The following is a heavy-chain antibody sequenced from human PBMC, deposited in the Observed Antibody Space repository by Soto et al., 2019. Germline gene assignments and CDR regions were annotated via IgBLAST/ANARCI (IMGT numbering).Heavy chain of an antibody. Sequence: QVQLVQSGAEVKKPGASVKVSCKASGDTFTDYYIHWVRQAPGQGLEWMGTVNPSGGHSTYAQHFLGKMTMTRDTSTSTLYMELTSLTSEDTAVYYCARGGHVVVVTAALDFWGQGTLVTVSS. CDR2: VNPSGGHS. CDR3: ARGGHVVVVTAALDF. V-gene: IGHV1-46*01. CDR1: GDTFTDYY. D-gene: IGHD2-21*02. J-gene: IGHJ4*02.